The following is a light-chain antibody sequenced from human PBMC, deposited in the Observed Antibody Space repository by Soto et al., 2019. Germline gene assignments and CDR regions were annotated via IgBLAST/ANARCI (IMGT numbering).Light chain of an antibody. CDR1: SSDVGGYNY. CDR2: DVS. Sequence: QSALTQPASVSGSPGQSITISCTGTSSDVGGYNYVSWYQQHPGKAPKLLIYDVSNRPSGVSNRFSGSKSGNTASLTIFGIQAEDDADDYCGTYTGGNNKVFGGGTKLTVL. CDR3: GTYTGGNNKV. V-gene: IGLV2-14*01. J-gene: IGLJ2*01.